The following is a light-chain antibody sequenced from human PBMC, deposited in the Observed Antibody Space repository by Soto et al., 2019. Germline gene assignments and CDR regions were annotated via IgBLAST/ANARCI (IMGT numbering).Light chain of an antibody. CDR3: QQRSNWPLG. V-gene: IGKV3-11*01. CDR1: QSISTY. CDR2: DAS. Sequence: EIVLTQSPATLSLSPGESATLSCRASQSISTYLAWYQQKPGQAPRLLIYDASKRITGIPARFSGSGSGTDFTLTISSLEPEDFAVYYCQQRSNWPLGFGQGTRLEIK. J-gene: IGKJ5*01.